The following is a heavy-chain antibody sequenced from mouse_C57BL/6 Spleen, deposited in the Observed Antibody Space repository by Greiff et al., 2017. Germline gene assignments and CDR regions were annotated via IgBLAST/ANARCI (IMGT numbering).Heavy chain of an antibody. CDR3: ARRIGYYGSSYEDYFDY. V-gene: IGHV1-52*01. Sequence: QVQLQQPGAELVRPGSSVKLSCKASGYTFTSYWMHWVKQRPIQGLEWIGNIDPSDSETHYNQKFKDKATLTVDKSSSTAYMQHSSLTSEDSAVYYRARRIGYYGSSYEDYFDYWGQGTTLTVSS. D-gene: IGHD1-1*01. CDR1: GYTFTSYW. J-gene: IGHJ2*01. CDR2: IDPSDSET.